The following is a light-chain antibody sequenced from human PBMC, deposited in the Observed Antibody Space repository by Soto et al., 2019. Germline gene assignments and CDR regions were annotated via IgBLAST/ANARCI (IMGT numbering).Light chain of an antibody. J-gene: IGLJ1*01. CDR3: AAWDDSLSGLHV. Sequence: QSVLTQPPSASGTPGQRVTISCSGSSSNIGSNYVYWYQQLPGTAPKLLIYSNNQRPSGVPDRFSGSKSGASASLAISGLRSEDEADYYCAAWDDSLSGLHVFGTGTKLTVL. CDR2: SNN. V-gene: IGLV1-47*02. CDR1: SSNIGSNY.